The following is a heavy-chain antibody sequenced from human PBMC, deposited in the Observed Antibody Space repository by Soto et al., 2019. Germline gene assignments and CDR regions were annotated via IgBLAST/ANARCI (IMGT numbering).Heavy chain of an antibody. CDR2: INAGNGNT. D-gene: IGHD2-15*01. CDR3: ARRSGCSGGSCSLGANAFDI. Sequence: ASVKVSCKASGYTFTSYAMHWVRQAPGQRLEWMGWINAGNGNTKYSQKFQGRVTITRDTSASTAYMELSSLRSEDTAVYYCARRSGCSGGSCSLGANAFDIWGQGTMVTVSS. V-gene: IGHV1-3*01. J-gene: IGHJ3*02. CDR1: GYTFTSYA.